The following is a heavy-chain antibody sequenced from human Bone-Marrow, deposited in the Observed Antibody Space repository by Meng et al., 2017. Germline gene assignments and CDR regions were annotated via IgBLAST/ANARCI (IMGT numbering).Heavy chain of an antibody. J-gene: IGHJ4*02. CDR2: ISSSGSAT. CDR3: ARVTYSYGSGSGGLFDY. D-gene: IGHD3-10*01. Sequence: GGSLRLSCAASGFTFSDYYMGWIRQAPGKGLEWVSYISSSGSATYYADSVKGRFTISRDNAKNSFYLRMNSLRAEDTAVYYCARVTYSYGSGSGGLFDYWGQGTLVTVSS. CDR1: GFTFSDYY. V-gene: IGHV3-11*04.